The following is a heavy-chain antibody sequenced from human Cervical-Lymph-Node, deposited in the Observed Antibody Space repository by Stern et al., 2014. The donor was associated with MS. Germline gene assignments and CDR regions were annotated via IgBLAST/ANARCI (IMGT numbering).Heavy chain of an antibody. D-gene: IGHD3-3*01. CDR3: ATDRDDFRSGYSAPTKGYGLDV. V-gene: IGHV1-24*01. J-gene: IGHJ6*02. CDR1: GYTLTDLS. Sequence: VQLVESAAEVKKPGASVKVSCKVSGYTLTDLSMHWVRQAPGKGLEWMGGFDPEDGETIYAQKFQGRVTMTEDTSTDTAYMELSSLRSEDTAVYYCATDRDDFRSGYSAPTKGYGLDVWGQGTTVTVTS. CDR2: FDPEDGET.